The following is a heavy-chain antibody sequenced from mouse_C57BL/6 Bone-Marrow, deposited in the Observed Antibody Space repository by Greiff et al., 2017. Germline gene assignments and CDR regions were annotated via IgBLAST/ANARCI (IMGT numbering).Heavy chain of an antibody. CDR2: IYPRSGNT. Sequence: QVQLKESGAELARPGASVKLSCKASGYTFTSSGISWVKQRTGQGLEWIGEIYPRSGNTYYNEKFKGKATLTADKSSSTAYMELRSLTSDDSAVYFCARSGMDYWGQGTSVTGSS. D-gene: IGHD3-2*02. CDR1: GYTFTSSG. V-gene: IGHV1-81*01. CDR3: ARSGMDY. J-gene: IGHJ4*01.